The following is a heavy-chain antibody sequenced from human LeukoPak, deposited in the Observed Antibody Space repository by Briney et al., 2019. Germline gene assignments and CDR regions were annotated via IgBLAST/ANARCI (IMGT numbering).Heavy chain of an antibody. Sequence: SGGSLRLSCAASGFTFSSYAMSWVRQAPGKGLEWVSAISGSGGSTYYADSVKGRFTISRDNSKNTLYLQMNSLRAEDTAVYYCAKGSSIAVAGDFDYRGQGTLVTVSS. CDR1: GFTFSSYA. CDR2: ISGSGGST. J-gene: IGHJ4*02. CDR3: AKGSSIAVAGDFDY. V-gene: IGHV3-23*01. D-gene: IGHD6-19*01.